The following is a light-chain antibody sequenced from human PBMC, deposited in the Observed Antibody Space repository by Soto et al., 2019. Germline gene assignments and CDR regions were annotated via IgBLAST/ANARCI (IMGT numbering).Light chain of an antibody. V-gene: IGLV1-44*01. Sequence: QSVLAQPPSASETPGQRVTISCSGSSSNIGSNTVNWYQQLPGTAPKLLIYSNNQRPSGVPDRFSGSKSGTSASLAISGLQSEDEADYYCAAWDDSLNGWGFGGGTKVTVL. CDR3: AAWDDSLNGWG. CDR1: SSNIGSNT. CDR2: SNN. J-gene: IGLJ3*02.